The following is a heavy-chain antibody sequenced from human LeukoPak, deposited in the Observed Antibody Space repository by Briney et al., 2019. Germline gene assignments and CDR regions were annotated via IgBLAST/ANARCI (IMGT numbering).Heavy chain of an antibody. J-gene: IGHJ4*02. D-gene: IGHD2-15*01. Sequence: WVRQAPGKXXEWVANIKQDGSEKYYVDSVKGRFTISRDNAKNSLYLQMNSLRAGDTAVYYCTRDTGCSGGTCYSFYDYWGQGTLVTVSS. CDR2: IKQDGSEK. V-gene: IGHV3-7*01. CDR3: TRDTGCSGGTCYSFYDY.